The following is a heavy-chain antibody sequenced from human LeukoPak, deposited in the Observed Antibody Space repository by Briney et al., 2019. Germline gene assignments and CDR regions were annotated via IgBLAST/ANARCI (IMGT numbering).Heavy chain of an antibody. CDR1: GGTFSSYA. Sequence: ASVKVSCKASGGTFSSYAISWVRQAPGQGLEWMGGIIPMFGTANYAQKFQGRVTITTDESTSTAYMELSSLRSEDTAVYYCARDVIRYCSGGSCLAGYYYYMDVWGKGTTVTVSS. J-gene: IGHJ6*03. CDR2: IIPMFGTA. D-gene: IGHD2-15*01. CDR3: ARDVIRYCSGGSCLAGYYYYMDV. V-gene: IGHV1-69*05.